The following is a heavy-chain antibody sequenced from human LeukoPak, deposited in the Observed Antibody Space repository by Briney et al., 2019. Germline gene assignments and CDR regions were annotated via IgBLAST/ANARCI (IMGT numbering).Heavy chain of an antibody. Sequence: GGSLRLSCAVSGFSVSTSGMSWVRQAQGKGLQTISAISVEGESAYYADSVKGRFTISRDNSKNTLYLQMNSLRVEDTAVYYCAQGYSSGWYPHWGQGSLVSVSS. V-gene: IGHV3-23*01. CDR2: ISVEGESA. CDR3: AQGYSSGWYPH. J-gene: IGHJ4*02. D-gene: IGHD6-19*01. CDR1: GFSVSTSG.